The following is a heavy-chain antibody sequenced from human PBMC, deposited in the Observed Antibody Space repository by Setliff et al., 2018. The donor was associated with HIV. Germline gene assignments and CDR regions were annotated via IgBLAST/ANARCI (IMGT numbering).Heavy chain of an antibody. CDR2: ISYSGRT. D-gene: IGHD1-1*01. Sequence: SETLSLTCTVSGASIVTTDHYWSWVRQAPGEGLEWVGYISYSGRTNYNPSLKSRVTLSVKTSKNQFSLKLNSVTAADTAVYYCARDSNAPYFQHWGQGTLVTVSS. CDR1: GASIVTTDHY. V-gene: IGHV4-61*08. J-gene: IGHJ1*01. CDR3: ARDSNAPYFQH.